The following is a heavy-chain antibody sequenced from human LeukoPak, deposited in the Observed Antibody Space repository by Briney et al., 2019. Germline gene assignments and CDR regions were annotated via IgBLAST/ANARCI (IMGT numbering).Heavy chain of an antibody. V-gene: IGHV1-69*06. D-gene: IGHD1-26*01. Sequence: VKVSCKASGGTFSSYAISWVRQAPGQGLEWMGGIIPIFGTANYAQKFQGRVTMTEDTSTDTAYMELSSLRSEDTAVYYCATVSGSSNFDYWGQGTLVTVSS. CDR1: GGTFSSYA. CDR2: IIPIFGTA. CDR3: ATVSGSSNFDY. J-gene: IGHJ4*02.